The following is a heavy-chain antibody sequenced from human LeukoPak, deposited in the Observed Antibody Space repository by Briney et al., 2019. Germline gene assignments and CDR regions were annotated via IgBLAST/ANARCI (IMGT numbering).Heavy chain of an antibody. V-gene: IGHV4-4*02. CDR3: AGQGGFYPDH. CDR1: GGXISGSVC. CDR2: IYHRGNT. J-gene: IGHJ5*02. Sequence: SETLSLTCAVSGGXISGSVCWSWVRQPPGKGLEWIGEIYHRGNTNYNPSFKSRVTISLDESQNRFSLNLISVPAADTAVYYCAGQGGFYPDHWGQGILVTVSS. D-gene: IGHD3-16*01.